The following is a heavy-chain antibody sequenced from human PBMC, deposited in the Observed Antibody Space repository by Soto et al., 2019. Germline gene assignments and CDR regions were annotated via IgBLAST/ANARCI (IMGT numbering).Heavy chain of an antibody. J-gene: IGHJ6*02. CDR1: GYTFTGYY. V-gene: IGHV1-2*04. Sequence: ASVKVSCKASGYTFTGYYMHWVRQAPGQGLEWMGWINPNSGGTNYAQKFQGWVTMTRDTSISTAYMELSRLRSDDTAVYYCARGTYYDILTGYYNYGMDVWGQGTTVTVSS. CDR2: INPNSGGT. D-gene: IGHD3-9*01. CDR3: ARGTYYDILTGYYNYGMDV.